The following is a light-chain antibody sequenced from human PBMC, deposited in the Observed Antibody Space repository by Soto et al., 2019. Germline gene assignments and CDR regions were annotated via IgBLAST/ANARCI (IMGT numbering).Light chain of an antibody. CDR2: DTF. CDR1: QSISSW. J-gene: IGKJ4*01. Sequence: DIQMTQYPSSLSASVVHRVSITCRASQSISSWLAWYQQKPGKAPKLLLFDTFSLASGVPSRFSGSRSGTEFTLTISRLQPDDYATYYCQQYNSYSPLTFGGGTKVEIK. CDR3: QQYNSYSPLT. V-gene: IGKV1-5*01.